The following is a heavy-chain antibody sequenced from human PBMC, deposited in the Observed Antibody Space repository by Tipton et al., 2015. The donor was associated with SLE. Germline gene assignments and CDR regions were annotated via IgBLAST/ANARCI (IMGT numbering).Heavy chain of an antibody. J-gene: IGHJ5*02. D-gene: IGHD6-19*01. CDR1: GGSISSSSYY. Sequence: GLVKPSETLSLTCTVSGGSISSSSYYWAWIRRPPGKGLEWVGSGYYSGNTKYNPSLKSRVAISVDTSKNQFSLKLSSVTAADTAVYYCARGGSSGWYGVRRGWFDPWGQGILVTVSS. CDR3: ARGGSSGWYGVRRGWFDP. CDR2: GYYSGNT. V-gene: IGHV4-39*01.